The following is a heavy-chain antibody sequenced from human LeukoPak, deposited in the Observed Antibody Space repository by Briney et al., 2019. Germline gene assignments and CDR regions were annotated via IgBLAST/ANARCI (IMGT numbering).Heavy chain of an antibody. CDR1: GFTFSSYT. J-gene: IGHJ1*01. CDR2: ISGSGGST. CDR3: ARADDSSGLGFQH. D-gene: IGHD3-22*01. V-gene: IGHV3-23*01. Sequence: GGSLRLSCTASGFTFSSYTMSWVRQAPGKGLEWVSAISGSGGSTYYADSVKGRFTISRDNSKNTLYLQMNSLRAEDTAVYYCARADDSSGLGFQHWGQGTLVTVSS.